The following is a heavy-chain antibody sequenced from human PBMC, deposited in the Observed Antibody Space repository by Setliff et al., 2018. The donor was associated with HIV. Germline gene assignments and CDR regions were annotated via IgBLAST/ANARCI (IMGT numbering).Heavy chain of an antibody. J-gene: IGHJ5*01. Sequence: SETLSLTCTVSGGSISSDSYYWGWIRQPPGKGLEWIGSIFYSGSTDYNPSLKSRVTISLDTSKNQFSLKLNYVTAADTAVYYCARAPVGVGQLDSWGQGTLVTVSS. CDR2: IFYSGST. CDR1: GGSISSDSYY. D-gene: IGHD2-21*01. V-gene: IGHV4-39*07. CDR3: ARAPVGVGQLDS.